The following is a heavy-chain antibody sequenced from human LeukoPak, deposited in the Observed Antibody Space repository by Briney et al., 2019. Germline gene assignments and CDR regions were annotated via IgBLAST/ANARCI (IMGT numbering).Heavy chain of an antibody. CDR2: ITPSSSDR. D-gene: IGHD3-22*01. CDR3: AGTYYYDRSAVFGY. V-gene: IGHV3-21*01. Sequence: GGSLRLSCAASGFTFSSYSMNWVRQAPGKGLEWVSLITPSSSDRYYADSVQGRFTISRDNAKNSLYLQMNGLRAEDTAVYYCAGTYYYDRSAVFGYWGQGTLVTVSS. CDR1: GFTFSSYS. J-gene: IGHJ4*02.